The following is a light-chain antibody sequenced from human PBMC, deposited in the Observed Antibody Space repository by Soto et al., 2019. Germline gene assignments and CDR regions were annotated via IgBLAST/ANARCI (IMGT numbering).Light chain of an antibody. CDR1: QSISTY. Sequence: DSQMTQSPYSLSASVGDRVTITCRASQSISTYLNWYHQKPGKAPRLLIYGASSLQSGVPSTFSGSGSATDFTLTISSLQPEDFATYDCQRRYSAPYTVGQGTKLEIK. CDR2: GAS. CDR3: QRRYSAPYT. V-gene: IGKV1-39*01. J-gene: IGKJ2*01.